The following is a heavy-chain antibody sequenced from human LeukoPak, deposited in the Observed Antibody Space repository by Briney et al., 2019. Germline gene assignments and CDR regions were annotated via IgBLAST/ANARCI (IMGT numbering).Heavy chain of an antibody. D-gene: IGHD3-3*01. J-gene: IGHJ4*02. CDR1: GGSIISSNYY. CDR2: IYQSGSGSS. Sequence: SETLSLTCSVSGGSIISSNYYWGWIRQPPGKGLEWIGSIYQSGSGSSYYNPSLKSRVTIFGDTSKNQFFLRLSSVTAADTAVYYCASTLRFLPYRRFDYWGQGTLVTVPS. CDR3: ASTLRFLPYRRFDY. V-gene: IGHV4-39*01.